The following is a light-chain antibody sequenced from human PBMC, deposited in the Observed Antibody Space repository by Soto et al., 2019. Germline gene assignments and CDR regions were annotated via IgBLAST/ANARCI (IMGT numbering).Light chain of an antibody. J-gene: IGKJ1*01. V-gene: IGKV3-20*01. CDR3: QQYGSSLWT. CDR1: QSVSSSY. Sequence: EIVLTQSPGTLSLSPGERATLSCRASQSVSSSYLAWYQQKPGQAPRLLISGASSRATGIPDRFSGSGSGTDFTLTISRLEPEDFAVYYCQQYGSSLWTFGQGNKVEIK. CDR2: GAS.